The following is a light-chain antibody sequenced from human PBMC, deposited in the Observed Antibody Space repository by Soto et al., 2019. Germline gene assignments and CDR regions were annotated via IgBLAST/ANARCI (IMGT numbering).Light chain of an antibody. Sequence: QSALTQSASVSGSPGQSITISCTGTTSDVGRYNYVSWYQQHPGKAPKLIIYDVSNRPSGVSNRFSGSKSGNTASLTISGLQGEDEADYYCNSYTSSSTYVFGTGTKLTVL. J-gene: IGLJ1*01. CDR3: NSYTSSSTYV. CDR1: TSDVGRYNY. CDR2: DVS. V-gene: IGLV2-14*01.